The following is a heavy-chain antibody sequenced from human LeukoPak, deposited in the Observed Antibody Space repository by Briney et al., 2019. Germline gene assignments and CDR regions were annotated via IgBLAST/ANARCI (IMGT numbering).Heavy chain of an antibody. J-gene: IGHJ4*02. CDR3: ASAMTTVTRYFDY. CDR2: IYSGGST. D-gene: IGHD4-17*01. V-gene: IGHV3-66*01. Sequence: GGSLRLSCAASGFSVSSNYMSWVRQAPGKGLEWVSVIYSGGSTYYADSVKGRFTISRDNSKNTLYLQMNSLRAEDTAVYYCASAMTTVTRYFDYWGQGTLVTVSS. CDR1: GFSVSSNY.